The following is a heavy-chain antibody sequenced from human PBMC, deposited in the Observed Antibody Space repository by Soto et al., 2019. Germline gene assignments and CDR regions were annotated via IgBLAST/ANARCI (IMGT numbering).Heavy chain of an antibody. J-gene: IGHJ6*02. Sequence: PSETLSLTCAVYGGSFIGYYWSWILQPPGKGLEWIGEINHSGSTNYNPSLKSRVTISVDTSKNQFSLKLSSVTAADTAVYYCARDWDYYYYYGMDVWGQGTTVTVSS. V-gene: IGHV4-34*01. CDR1: GGSFIGYY. CDR3: ARDWDYYYYYGMDV. D-gene: IGHD7-27*01. CDR2: INHSGST.